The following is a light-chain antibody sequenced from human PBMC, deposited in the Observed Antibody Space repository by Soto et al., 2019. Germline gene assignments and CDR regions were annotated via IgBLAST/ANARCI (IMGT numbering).Light chain of an antibody. V-gene: IGKV3-20*01. CDR3: QQFGSSVT. J-gene: IGKJ5*01. CDR1: QSVSSTY. CDR2: RTS. Sequence: EIVLTQSPGPLSLSPGERATLSCRAGQSVSSTYLAWYQQKPGQSPRLLIYRTSTRATGIPDRFSGSGSGTDFTLTLRRLEPEDFAVYYCQQFGSSVTFGQGTRL.